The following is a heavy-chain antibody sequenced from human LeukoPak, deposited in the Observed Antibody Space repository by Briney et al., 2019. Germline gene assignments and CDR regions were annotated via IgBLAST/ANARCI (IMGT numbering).Heavy chain of an antibody. V-gene: IGHV3-74*01. D-gene: IGHD6-19*01. CDR2: IDTAGRST. CDR1: GIVFSDYW. J-gene: IGHJ6*02. Sequence: PGGSLRLSCAASGIVFSDYWMHWVRQIPGGGLVWVSRIDTAGRSTTYADSVKGRFTISRDNAKDTLFLQMNSLRVEDMGVYYCARSRAVAGFGSYYFGLDVWGQGTTVTVSS. CDR3: ARSRAVAGFGSYYFGLDV.